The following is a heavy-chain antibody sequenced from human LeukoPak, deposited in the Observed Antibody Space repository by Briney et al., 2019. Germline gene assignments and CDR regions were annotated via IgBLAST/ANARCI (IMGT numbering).Heavy chain of an antibody. CDR2: IYSGDSP. J-gene: IGHJ4*02. Sequence: GGSLRLSCAASGFNVSSNSITWVRQAPGKGLEWVSLIYSGDSPYYADSVKGRFTISRDNAKNSLYLQMNSLRAEDTAVYYCARDVEMATMGFAFDYWGQGTLVTVSS. CDR1: GFNVSSNS. V-gene: IGHV3-66*01. D-gene: IGHD5-24*01. CDR3: ARDVEMATMGFAFDY.